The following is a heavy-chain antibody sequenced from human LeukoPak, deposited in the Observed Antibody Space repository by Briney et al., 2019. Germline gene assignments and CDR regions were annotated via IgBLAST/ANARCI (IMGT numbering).Heavy chain of an antibody. CDR2: IFYSGST. V-gene: IGHV4-39*01. J-gene: IGHJ4*02. CDR1: GGSISSSIYY. CDR3: ARRARGSSLYYFYY. D-gene: IGHD3-10*01. Sequence: PSETLSLTCTVPGGSISSSIYYWGWIRQPPGKWLEWIASIFYSGSTYYNPSLKSRVTISVDTSKNQCSLKLSSVTAADTAVYYCARRARGSSLYYFYYWGQGTLVTVSS.